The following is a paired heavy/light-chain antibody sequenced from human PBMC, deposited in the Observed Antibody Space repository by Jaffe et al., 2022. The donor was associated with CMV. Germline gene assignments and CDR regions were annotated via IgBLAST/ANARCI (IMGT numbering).Heavy chain of an antibody. J-gene: IGHJ4*02. D-gene: IGHD2-15*01. CDR3: ARVGVGYCSGGSCYSSDY. V-gene: IGHV3-48*03. Sequence: EVYLVESGGGLVQPGGSLRLSCAASGFTFSSYDMNWVRQAPGKGLEWVSYISGGGNTIYYADSVKGRFTISRDNAKNSLYLQMSSLRAEDTAVYYCARVGVGYCSGGSCYSSDYWGQGALVTVSS. CDR1: GFTFSSYD. CDR2: ISGGGNTI.
Light chain of an antibody. CDR1: QGISNY. V-gene: IGKV1-17*03. CDR2: AAS. Sequence: DIQMTQSPSAMSASVGDRVTITCRASQGISNYLAWFQQKPGKVPKRLIYAASSLQSGVPSRFSGSGSGTDFTLTISSLQPEDFATYYCLQHYNYPRLTFGGGTKVEIK. J-gene: IGKJ4*01. CDR3: LQHYNYPRLT.